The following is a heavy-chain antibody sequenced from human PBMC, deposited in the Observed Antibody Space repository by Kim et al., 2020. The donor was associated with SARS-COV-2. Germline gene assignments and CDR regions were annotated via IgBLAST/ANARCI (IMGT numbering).Heavy chain of an antibody. D-gene: IGHD6-13*01. CDR3: AKDLAPNIAAAGRADY. V-gene: IGHV3-23*01. CDR2: ISGSGGST. CDR1: GFTFSSYA. Sequence: GGSLRLSCAASGFTFSSYAMSWVRQAPGKGLEWVSAISGSGGSTYYADSVKGRFTISRDNSKNTLYLQMNSLGAEDTAVYYCAKDLAPNIAAAGRADYWGQGTLVTVSS. J-gene: IGHJ4*02.